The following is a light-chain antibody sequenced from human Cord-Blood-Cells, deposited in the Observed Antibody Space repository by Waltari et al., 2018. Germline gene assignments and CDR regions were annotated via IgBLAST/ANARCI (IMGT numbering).Light chain of an antibody. Sequence: SSVLTQPPSVSVAPGQTARITCGGNNIGSKSVHWYQQKPGQAPVLVVYDDRDRPSGIPERFSGSNSGNTATLTISRVEAGDEADYYCQGWDSSSDHYVFGTGTKVTVL. CDR1: NIGSKS. J-gene: IGLJ1*01. CDR2: DDR. CDR3: QGWDSSSDHYV. V-gene: IGLV3-21*02.